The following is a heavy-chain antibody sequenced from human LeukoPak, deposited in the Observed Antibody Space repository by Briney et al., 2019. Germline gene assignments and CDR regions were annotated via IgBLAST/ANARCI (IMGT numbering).Heavy chain of an antibody. CDR3: ARSLGSSSSLRGFDY. J-gene: IGHJ4*02. CDR1: GFTVSSNY. D-gene: IGHD6-13*01. CDR2: IYSGGST. V-gene: IGHV3-53*01. Sequence: PGGSLRLSCAASGFTVSSNYMSWVRQAPGKGLDWVSVIYSGGSTYYADSVKGRFTISRDNSKNTLYLQMNSLRAEDTAVYYRARSLGSSSSLRGFDYWGQGTLVTVSS.